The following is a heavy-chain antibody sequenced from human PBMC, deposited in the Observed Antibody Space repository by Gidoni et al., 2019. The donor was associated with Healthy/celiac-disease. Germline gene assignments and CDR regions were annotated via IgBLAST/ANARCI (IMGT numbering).Heavy chain of an antibody. V-gene: IGHV1-8*01. CDR2: MTPNSGNT. Sequence: QVQLVQSGSEVKKPGASVKVSCKPSGYPFTSYDINWVRQATGQGLEWMGWMTPNSGNTGYAQKFQGRVTMTRNTSISTAYMELSSLRSEDTAVYYCARGKLRYFDWLFWGQGTLVTVSS. CDR3: ARGKLRYFDWLF. D-gene: IGHD3-9*01. J-gene: IGHJ4*02. CDR1: GYPFTSYD.